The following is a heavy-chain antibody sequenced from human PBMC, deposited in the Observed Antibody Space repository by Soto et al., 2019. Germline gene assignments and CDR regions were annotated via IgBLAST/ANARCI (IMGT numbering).Heavy chain of an antibody. CDR3: ARWATVVTRGGYYYGMDV. CDR1: GGSVSSGSYY. D-gene: IGHD4-17*01. V-gene: IGHV4-61*01. CDR2: IYYSGST. J-gene: IGHJ6*02. Sequence: NPSETLSLTCTVSGGSVSSGSYYWSWIRQPPGKGLEWIGYIYYSGSTNYNPSLKSRVTISVDTSKNQFSLKLSSVTAADTAVYYCARWATVVTRGGYYYGMDVWGQGTTVTVSS.